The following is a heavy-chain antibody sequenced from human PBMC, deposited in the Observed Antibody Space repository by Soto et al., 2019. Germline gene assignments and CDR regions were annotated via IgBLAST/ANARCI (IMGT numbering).Heavy chain of an antibody. V-gene: IGHV4-59*01. CDR2: IYYSGST. D-gene: IGHD2-15*01. J-gene: IGHJ4*02. Sequence: LSLPCTVSGGSISTYWWSWIRQPPRKGLEWIGYIYYSGSTNYNPSLKSRVTISVDTSKNQFSLKLTSVTAADTAVYYCARSRGSTRSFDYWGQGTLVTVSS. CDR3: ARSRGSTRSFDY. CDR1: GGSISTYW.